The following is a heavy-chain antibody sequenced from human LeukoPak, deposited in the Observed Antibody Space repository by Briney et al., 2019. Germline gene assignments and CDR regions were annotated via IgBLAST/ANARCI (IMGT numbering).Heavy chain of an antibody. J-gene: IGHJ4*02. CDR2: IGPTGSDR. D-gene: IGHD1-14*01. CDR3: ATETNGRHYDY. Sequence: GGSLRLSCTASGLTFSSSGFNWVRQAPGKGLEWVASIGPTGSDRYHADSIKGRFTISRDNANNFLYLQMNSLRAEDMAVYYCATETNGRHYDYWGQGTLLTVSS. CDR1: GLTFSSSG. V-gene: IGHV3-21*06.